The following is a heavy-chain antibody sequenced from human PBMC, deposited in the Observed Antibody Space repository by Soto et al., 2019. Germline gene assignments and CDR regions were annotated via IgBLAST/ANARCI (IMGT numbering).Heavy chain of an antibody. CDR2: VYHSGST. J-gene: IGHJ6*02. CDR3: ARHPYDSSGSFYAMDV. Sequence: SETLSLTCNVSGDSITSGGYYWSWIRQQPGKGLEWIGYVYHSGSTYYNPSLKSRVTISVDTSKNQFSLKLSSVTAADTAVYYCARHPYDSSGSFYAMDVWGQGTSVTLSS. CDR1: GDSITSGGYY. D-gene: IGHD3-22*01. V-gene: IGHV4-31*03.